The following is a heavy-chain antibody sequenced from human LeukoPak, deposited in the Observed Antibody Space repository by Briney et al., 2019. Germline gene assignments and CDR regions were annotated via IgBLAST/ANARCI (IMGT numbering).Heavy chain of an antibody. CDR2: ISYDGSNK. CDR3: AKDAYCGGDCYSDYYYYGMDL. CDR1: GFTFSSYG. J-gene: IGHJ6*02. Sequence: GGSLRLSCAASGFTFSSYGMHWVRQAPGKGLEWVAVISYDGSNKYYADSVKGRSTISRDNSKNTLYLQMNSLRAEDTAVYYCAKDAYCGGDCYSDYYYYGMDLWGQGTTVTVSS. D-gene: IGHD2-21*02. V-gene: IGHV3-30*18.